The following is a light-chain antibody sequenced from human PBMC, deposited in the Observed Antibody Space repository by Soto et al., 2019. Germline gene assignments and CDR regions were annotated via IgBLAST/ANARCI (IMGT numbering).Light chain of an antibody. CDR1: QSISSW. J-gene: IGKJ1*01. CDR3: QQYNGYSRT. Sequence: DIQMTQSPSTLSASVGDRVTITCRASQSISSWLAWYQQKPGKTPNLLIYKASNLQSGVPSRFSGSGSGTEFTLTISSLQPDDFATYYCQQYNGYSRTFGQGTKVEIK. CDR2: KAS. V-gene: IGKV1-5*03.